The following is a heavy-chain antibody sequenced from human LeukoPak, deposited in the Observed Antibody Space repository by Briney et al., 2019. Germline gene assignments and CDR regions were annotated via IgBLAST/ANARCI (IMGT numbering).Heavy chain of an antibody. J-gene: IGHJ4*02. Sequence: QPGGSLRLSCAASGFTFSSYGMHWVRQAPGKGLEWVAVIWYDGSNKYYADSVKGRFTISRDNSKNTLYLEMNSLRAEDTAVYYCGRVDWRTSMVYWGQGTLVTVSS. CDR2: IWYDGSNK. D-gene: IGHD5-18*01. CDR3: GRVDWRTSMVY. V-gene: IGHV3-33*01. CDR1: GFTFSSYG.